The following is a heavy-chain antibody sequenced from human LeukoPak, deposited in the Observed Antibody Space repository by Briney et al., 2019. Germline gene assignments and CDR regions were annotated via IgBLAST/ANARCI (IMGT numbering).Heavy chain of an antibody. CDR2: INHSGST. CDR3: ARAYSSGWYDRLARGGYFDY. V-gene: IGHV4-34*01. J-gene: IGHJ4*02. D-gene: IGHD6-19*01. CDR1: GGSFSGYY. Sequence: SETLSPTCAVYGGSFSGYYWSWIRQPPGKGLEWIGEINHSGSTNYNPSLKSRVTISVDTSKNQFSLKLSSVTAADTAVYYCARAYSSGWYDRLARGGYFDYWGQGTLVTVSS.